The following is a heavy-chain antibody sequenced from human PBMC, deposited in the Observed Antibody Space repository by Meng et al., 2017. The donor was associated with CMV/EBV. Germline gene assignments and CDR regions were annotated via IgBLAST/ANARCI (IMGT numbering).Heavy chain of an antibody. J-gene: IGHJ5*02. CDR3: ARDGPVTMIVAGNWFDP. V-gene: IGHV4-39*07. CDR1: GGSISSSSYY. CDR2: IYYSGST. D-gene: IGHD3-22*01. Sequence: SETLSPTCTVSGGSISSSSYYWGWIRQPPGKGLEWIGSIYYSGSTYYNPSLKSRVTISVDTSKNQFSLKLSSVTAADTAVYYCARDGPVTMIVAGNWFDPWGQGTLVTVSS.